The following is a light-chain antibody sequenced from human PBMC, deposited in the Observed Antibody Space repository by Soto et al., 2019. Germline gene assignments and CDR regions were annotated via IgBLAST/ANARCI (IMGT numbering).Light chain of an antibody. CDR1: NSNIGRNT. V-gene: IGLV1-44*01. Sequence: QSVLSQPPSASGTPGQRVIISCSGSNSNIGRNTVNWYQLLPGTAPKLLIYTNNQRPSGVPVRFSASKSGTSASLAISGLQSEDEADYYCAAWDASLNGPVFGGGTKVTVL. CDR3: AAWDASLNGPV. CDR2: TNN. J-gene: IGLJ2*01.